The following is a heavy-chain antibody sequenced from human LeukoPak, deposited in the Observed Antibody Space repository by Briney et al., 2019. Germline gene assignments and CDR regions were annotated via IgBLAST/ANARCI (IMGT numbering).Heavy chain of an antibody. CDR1: GFPFSSYG. D-gene: IGHD6-19*01. CDR3: AKDRIAVAAPFDY. Sequence: GGSLRLSCAASGFPFSSYGMNWVRQAPGKGLEWVSTISVYSGGAYYADSVKGRFTISRDNSKNTLYLQTNSLRAEDPAVYYCAKDRIAVAAPFDYWGQGTLVTVSS. CDR2: ISVYSGGA. J-gene: IGHJ4*02. V-gene: IGHV3-23*01.